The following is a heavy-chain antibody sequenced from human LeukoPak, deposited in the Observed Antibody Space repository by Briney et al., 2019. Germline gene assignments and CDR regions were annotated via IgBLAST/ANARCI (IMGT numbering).Heavy chain of an antibody. CDR3: ATDWGSLGGPLY. V-gene: IGHV3-48*03. CDR2: ISSSGSTI. Sequence: GGSLRLSCAASGFTFSSYEMNWVRQAPGKGLEWVSYISSSGSTIYYADSVKGRFTISRDNAKNSLYLQMDSLRADDTAVYYCATDWGSLGGPLYWGQGTLVTVSS. D-gene: IGHD3-16*01. CDR1: GFTFSSYE. J-gene: IGHJ4*02.